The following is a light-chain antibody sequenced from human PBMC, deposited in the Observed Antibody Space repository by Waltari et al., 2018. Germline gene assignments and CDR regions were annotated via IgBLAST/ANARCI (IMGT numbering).Light chain of an antibody. CDR1: SSDVGGYNH. CDR2: EVN. Sequence: QSALTQPPSASGSPGQSVTISCTGTSSDVGGYNHVPWYQHHPGKAPKLMISEVNKRPSGVPDRFSGSKSGNTASLTVSGLQADDEADYYCTSYAGSHNWVFGGGTKLTVL. CDR3: TSYAGSHNWV. V-gene: IGLV2-8*01. J-gene: IGLJ2*01.